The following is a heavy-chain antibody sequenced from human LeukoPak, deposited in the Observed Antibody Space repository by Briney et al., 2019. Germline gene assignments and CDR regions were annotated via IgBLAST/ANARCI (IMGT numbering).Heavy chain of an antibody. CDR1: GCTFTGYY. CDR2: INPNSGGT. V-gene: IGHV1-2*02. J-gene: IGHJ3*02. Sequence: ASVKVSCKASGCTFTGYYMHWVRQAPGQGLEWMGWINPNSGGTNYAQKFQGRVTMTRDTSISTAYMELSRLGSDDTAVYYCARDFFPWFVEMATIGGSDIWGQGTMVTVSS. D-gene: IGHD5-24*01. CDR3: ARDFFPWFVEMATIGGSDI.